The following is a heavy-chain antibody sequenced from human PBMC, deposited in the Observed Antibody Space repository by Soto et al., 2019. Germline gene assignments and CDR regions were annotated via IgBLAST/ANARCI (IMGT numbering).Heavy chain of an antibody. J-gene: IGHJ4*02. CDR3: SHSPSYYYDY. D-gene: IGHD3-10*01. Sequence: QITLKESGPTLVKPTQTLTLTCTFCGFSLSTHGVGVGWIRQPPGKALQWLALIYWDDDKRYSPSLKSRLTIIKDTSKNQVVLTMTNMDPVDTAIYFCSHSPSYYYDYWGQGTLVTVSS. V-gene: IGHV2-5*02. CDR1: GFSLSTHGVG. CDR2: IYWDDDK.